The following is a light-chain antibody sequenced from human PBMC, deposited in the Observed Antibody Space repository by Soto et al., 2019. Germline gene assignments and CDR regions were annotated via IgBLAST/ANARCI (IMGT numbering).Light chain of an antibody. V-gene: IGKV1-39*01. Sequence: IQMTQSPSSLSASVGDRVTITCRASQYISSYLNWYQQKPGKAPKVLIYAASTLQSGVPSRFSGSGSGTDFTLTISNLQPEDFATYYCQQSYSNVALTFGGGTKVEIK. CDR1: QYISSY. J-gene: IGKJ4*01. CDR2: AAS. CDR3: QQSYSNVALT.